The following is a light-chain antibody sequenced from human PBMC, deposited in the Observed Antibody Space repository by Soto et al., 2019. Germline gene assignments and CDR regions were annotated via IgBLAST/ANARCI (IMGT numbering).Light chain of an antibody. J-gene: IGLJ3*02. V-gene: IGLV4-60*02. CDR3: ETWDSNTHTV. Sequence: QPVLTQSSSASASLGSSVKLTCTLSSGHSSYIIAWHQQQPGKAPRYLMKLEGSGSYNKGSGVPDRFSGSSSGADRYLTISNLRCGDEAEYYCETWDSNTHTVFGGGTKLTVL. CDR2: LEGSGSY. CDR1: SGHSSYI.